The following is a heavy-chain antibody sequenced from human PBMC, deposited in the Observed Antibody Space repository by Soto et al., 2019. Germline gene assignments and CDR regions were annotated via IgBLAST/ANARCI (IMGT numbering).Heavy chain of an antibody. CDR2: ISGSGGTT. CDR3: AKAQAVSIVVVPTAPFDY. Sequence: GGSLRLSCAASGFTFTNYAMSWVRQAPGKGLQWVSSISGSGGTTYYADSVKGRFTISRDNSKNTLYLQMSSLRAEDTAVYYCAKAQAVSIVVVPTAPFDYRGQGTLVTVSS. CDR1: GFTFTNYA. D-gene: IGHD2-2*01. J-gene: IGHJ4*02. V-gene: IGHV3-23*01.